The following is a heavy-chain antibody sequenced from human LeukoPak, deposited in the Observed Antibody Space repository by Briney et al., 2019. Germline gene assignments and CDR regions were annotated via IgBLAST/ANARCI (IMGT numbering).Heavy chain of an antibody. V-gene: IGHV4-38-2*02. CDR3: AREPFYEVVPAVFDY. CDR2: ICHSGST. CDR1: GYSISSCYY. D-gene: IGHD2-2*01. Sequence: SSEPLSLTCTVSGYSISSCYYWGWIRQPPGKGLEWIGSICHSGSTYYNPFLKSRVTISVDTSKNQFSLKLSSVTAADTAVYYCAREPFYEVVPAVFDYWGQGTLVTVSS. J-gene: IGHJ4*02.